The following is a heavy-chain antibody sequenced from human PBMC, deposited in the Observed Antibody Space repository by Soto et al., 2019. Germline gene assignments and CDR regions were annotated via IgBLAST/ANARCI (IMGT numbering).Heavy chain of an antibody. CDR2: INPSGGST. Sequence: ASVEVSCKASGYTFTSYYMHWVLQAPGQGLEWMGIINPSGGSTSYAQKFQGRVTMTRDTSTSTIYMELSSLRSEDTAVYYCARDGAGITGTTEIDYWGQGTLVTVSS. D-gene: IGHD1-7*01. CDR1: GYTFTSYY. CDR3: ARDGAGITGTTEIDY. J-gene: IGHJ4*02. V-gene: IGHV1-46*01.